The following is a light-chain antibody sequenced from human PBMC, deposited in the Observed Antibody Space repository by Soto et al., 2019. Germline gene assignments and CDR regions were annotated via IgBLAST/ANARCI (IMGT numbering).Light chain of an antibody. CDR1: SSDVGNSNG. CDR3: SSYTSSSTYA. V-gene: IGLV2-18*02. J-gene: IGLJ1*01. CDR2: DVN. Sequence: QSALTQPPSVSGSPGQSVAISCTGTSSDVGNSNGVSWYHQPPGTAPKLMIYDVNNRPSGVPDRFSGSKSGNTASLTISGLQAEDEGDYYCSSYTSSSTYAFGTGTKVTVL.